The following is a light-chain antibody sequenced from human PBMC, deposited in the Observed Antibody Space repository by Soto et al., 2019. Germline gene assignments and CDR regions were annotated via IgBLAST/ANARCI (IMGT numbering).Light chain of an antibody. V-gene: IGLV2-8*01. Sequence: QSVLTQPPSASGSPGQSVTISCTGTSSDVGAYNYVSWYQQHPGKAPKLMIYDVSKRPSGVPYRFSGSKSGNAASLTVSGLQGEDEADYYCTSYTPTGALVFGSGTKLTVL. J-gene: IGLJ3*02. CDR1: SSDVGAYNY. CDR2: DVS. CDR3: TSYTPTGALV.